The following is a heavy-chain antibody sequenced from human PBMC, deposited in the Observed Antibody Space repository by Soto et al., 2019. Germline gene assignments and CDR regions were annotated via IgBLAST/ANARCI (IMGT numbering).Heavy chain of an antibody. D-gene: IGHD6-13*01. Sequence: LRLSCAASGFTFSGYSMNWVRQAPGKGLEWVSYISSSSSTIYYADSVKGRFTISRDNAKNSLYLQMNSLRAEDTAVYYCARGQQGYSSSRNWFAPGGQGTLATISS. CDR2: ISSSSSTI. CDR1: GFTFSGYS. J-gene: IGHJ5*02. CDR3: ARGQQGYSSSRNWFAP. V-gene: IGHV3-48*01.